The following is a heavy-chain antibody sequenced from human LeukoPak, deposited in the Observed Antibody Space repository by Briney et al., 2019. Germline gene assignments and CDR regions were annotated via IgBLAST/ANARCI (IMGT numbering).Heavy chain of an antibody. CDR2: ISWNSGSI. V-gene: IGHV3-9*01. J-gene: IGHJ4*02. CDR3: AKGHYYDSSGSLLLDY. D-gene: IGHD3-22*01. CDR1: GFTFDDYA. Sequence: GRSLRLSCAASGFTFDDYAMHWVRQAPGKGLEWVSGISWNSGSIGYADSVKGRFTISRDNAKNSLYLQMNSLRAEDTALYYCAKGHYYDSSGSLLLDYWGQGTLVTVSS.